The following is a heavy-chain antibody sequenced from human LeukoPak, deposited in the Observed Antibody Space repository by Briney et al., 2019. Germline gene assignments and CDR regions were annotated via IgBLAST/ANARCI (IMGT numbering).Heavy chain of an antibody. CDR3: ARTPPNWGADY. Sequence: GASVKVSCKASGYTFTSFDFNWVRQAPGQGPEWMGWMSPRSGSTGYAQKFQGRVAMTSDTSISTAYMELSRLTSDDTAVYYCARTPPNWGADYWGQGTLVTVSS. J-gene: IGHJ4*02. CDR1: GYTFTSFD. D-gene: IGHD7-27*01. V-gene: IGHV1-8*01. CDR2: MSPRSGST.